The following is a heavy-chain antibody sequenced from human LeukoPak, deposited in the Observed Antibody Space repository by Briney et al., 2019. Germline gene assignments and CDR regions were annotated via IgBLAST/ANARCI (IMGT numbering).Heavy chain of an antibody. D-gene: IGHD1-26*01. CDR1: GYSFTSYW. Sequence: GESLKISCKGSGYSFTSYWIGWVRQMPGKGLEWMGIIYPGDSDTRYSPSFQGQVTISADKSISTAYLQWSSLKASDTAMYYCARSVRVFIVGATDAFDIWGQGTMVTVSS. J-gene: IGHJ3*02. CDR3: ARSVRVFIVGATDAFDI. V-gene: IGHV5-51*01. CDR2: IYPGDSDT.